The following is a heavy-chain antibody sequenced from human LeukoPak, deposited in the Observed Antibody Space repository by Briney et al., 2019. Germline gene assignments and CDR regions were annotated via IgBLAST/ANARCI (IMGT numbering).Heavy chain of an antibody. CDR2: IYYGGSP. CDR1: GGPISSRSYY. CDR3: ARAQYGAFDI. V-gene: IGHV4-39*07. J-gene: IGHJ3*02. Sequence: SETLSLTCTVSGGPISSRSYYWGWIRQPPGKGLEWIGSIYYGGSPSYNPSLSGRVTISVDTSKNQFSLKLSSVTAADTAVYYCARAQYGAFDIWGQGTMVTVSS. D-gene: IGHD2/OR15-2a*01.